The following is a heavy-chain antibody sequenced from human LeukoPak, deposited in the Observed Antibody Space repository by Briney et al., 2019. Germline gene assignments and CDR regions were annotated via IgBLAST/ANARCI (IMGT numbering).Heavy chain of an antibody. Sequence: KPSETLSLTCSVSGGSINSHYWSWIRQSPGKGLEWIGYVFNGGNTKYNPSLESRVTMSLDTSRDQFFLRLSSVTTADTAIYYCASRPAGSTWYGVFDYWSQGTLVTVSS. J-gene: IGHJ4*02. V-gene: IGHV4-59*11. CDR3: ASRPAGSTWYGVFDY. CDR2: VFNGGNT. CDR1: GGSINSHY. D-gene: IGHD6-13*01.